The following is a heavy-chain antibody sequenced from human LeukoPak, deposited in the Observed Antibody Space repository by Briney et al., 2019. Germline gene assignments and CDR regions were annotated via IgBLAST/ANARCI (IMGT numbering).Heavy chain of an antibody. CDR1: GFTFSSYA. V-gene: IGHV3-23*01. CDR3: AKDLRLFQLHRRLLDDAFDI. D-gene: IGHD2-2*01. J-gene: IGHJ3*02. CDR2: ISGSGGST. Sequence: GGSLRLSCAASGFTFSSYAMSWVRQAPATGLEWVSAISGSGGSTYYADSVKGRFTISRDNSKKTLYLQMNSLRAEDTAVYYCAKDLRLFQLHRRLLDDAFDIWGQGTMVTVSS.